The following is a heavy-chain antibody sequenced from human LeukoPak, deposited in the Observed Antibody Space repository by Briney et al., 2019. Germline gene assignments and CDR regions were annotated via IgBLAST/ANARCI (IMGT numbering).Heavy chain of an antibody. CDR1: GFTFSSYE. Sequence: GGSLRLSCAASGFTFSSYEMNRVRQAPGKGLEWVSYISSSGSTIYYADSVKGRFTISRDNAKNSLYLQMNSLRAEDTAVYYCAREREGHDCSGGSCPSFDYWGQGTLVTVSS. CDR2: ISSSGSTI. J-gene: IGHJ4*02. V-gene: IGHV3-48*03. CDR3: AREREGHDCSGGSCPSFDY. D-gene: IGHD2-15*01.